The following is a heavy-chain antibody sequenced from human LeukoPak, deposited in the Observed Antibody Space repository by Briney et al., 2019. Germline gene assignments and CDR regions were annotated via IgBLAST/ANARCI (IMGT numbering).Heavy chain of an antibody. D-gene: IGHD3-22*01. CDR1: GFTFSSYA. CDR3: AKLRDSFDSSGQFDY. CDR2: TSGSGDGT. Sequence: TGRYLRLSCAASGFTFSSYAMSWVRQAPGSGLEWVSATSGSGDGTFYADSVKGRFTISRDNSKNTLYLQMNSLRAEDTAIYYCAKLRDSFDSSGQFDYWGQGTLVTVSS. V-gene: IGHV3-23*01. J-gene: IGHJ4*02.